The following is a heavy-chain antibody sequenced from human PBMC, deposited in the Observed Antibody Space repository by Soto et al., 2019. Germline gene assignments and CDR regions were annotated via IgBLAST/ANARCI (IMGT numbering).Heavy chain of an antibody. Sequence: SETLSLTCTVSGGSISSYYWSWIRQPPGKGLEWIGYIYYSGSTNYNPSLKSRVTISVDTSKNQFSLKLSSVTAADTAVYYCARVPYYDFLTGYYGVRDYYYYMDVWGKGTTVTVPS. D-gene: IGHD3-9*01. CDR3: ARVPYYDFLTGYYGVRDYYYYMDV. CDR1: GGSISSYY. V-gene: IGHV4-59*01. J-gene: IGHJ6*03. CDR2: IYYSGST.